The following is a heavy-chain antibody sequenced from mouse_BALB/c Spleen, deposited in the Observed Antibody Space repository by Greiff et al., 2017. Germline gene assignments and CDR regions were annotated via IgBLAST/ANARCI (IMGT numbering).Heavy chain of an antibody. J-gene: IGHJ3*01. D-gene: IGHD1-1*01. CDR2: IYPGNVNT. CDR1: GYTFTSYY. V-gene: IGHV1S56*01. Sequence: VQLQQSGPELVKPGASVRISCKASGYTFTSYYIHWVKQRPGQGLEWIGWIYPGNVNTKYNEKFKGKATLTADKSSSTAYMQLSSLTSEDSAVYFCARVGDYYGSWFAYWGQGTLVTVSA. CDR3: ARVGDYYGSWFAY.